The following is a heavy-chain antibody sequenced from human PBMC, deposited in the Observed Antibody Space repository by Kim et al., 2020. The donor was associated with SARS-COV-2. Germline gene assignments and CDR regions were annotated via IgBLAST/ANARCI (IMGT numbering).Heavy chain of an antibody. CDR3: SSAPGGRTLSYDSGNY. Sequence: SETLSLTCAVSGVSISSSSYYWGWIRQPPGMGLEWIASIYYTGSTYYNPSLKSRVTISVDTPKNQFSLRLTSVTAADTADYYCSSAPGGRTLSYDSGNY. D-gene: IGHD3-10*01. CDR1: GVSISSSSYY. CDR2: IYYTGST. V-gene: IGHV4-39*01. J-gene: IGHJ6*01.